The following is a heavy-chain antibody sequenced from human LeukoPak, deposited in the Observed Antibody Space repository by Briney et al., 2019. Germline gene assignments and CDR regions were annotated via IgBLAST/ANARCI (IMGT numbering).Heavy chain of an antibody. CDR2: INPNSGGT. V-gene: IGHV1-2*02. CDR3: ASEGYDSSGYSAFDY. J-gene: IGHJ4*02. Sequence: ASVKVSCKASKYTFTGYYMHWVRQAPGQGLEWMGWINPNSGGTNYAQKFQGRVTMTRDTSISTAYMELSRLRSDDTAVYYCASEGYDSSGYSAFDYWGQGTLVTVSS. D-gene: IGHD3-22*01. CDR1: KYTFTGYY.